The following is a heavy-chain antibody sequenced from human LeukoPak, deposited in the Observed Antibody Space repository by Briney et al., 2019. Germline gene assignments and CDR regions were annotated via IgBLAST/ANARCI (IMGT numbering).Heavy chain of an antibody. D-gene: IGHD4-11*01. Sequence: GGSLRLSCAASGFTFGDYWMHWVRQAPGEGLVWVSRIISDGSSASYADSVKGRFTMSRDNAKNTLHLQMNSLRVEDTAVYYCVRDSNYHPDCWGQGTLVTVSS. J-gene: IGHJ4*02. CDR3: VRDSNYHPDC. CDR1: GFTFGDYW. CDR2: IISDGSSA. V-gene: IGHV3-74*01.